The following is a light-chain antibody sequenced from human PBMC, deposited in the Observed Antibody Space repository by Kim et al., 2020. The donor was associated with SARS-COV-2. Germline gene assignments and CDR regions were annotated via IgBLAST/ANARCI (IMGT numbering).Light chain of an antibody. V-gene: IGLV8-61*01. CDR3: VLYMGSGIWV. CDR2: STN. Sequence: GATYTLTCGLSSGTVSPHYYPSRYQQTPGQAPRTLIYSTNTRSSGVPDRFSGSILGNKAALTITGAQADDESAYYCVLYMGSGIWVFGGGTQLTVL. CDR1: SGTVSPHYY. J-gene: IGLJ2*01.